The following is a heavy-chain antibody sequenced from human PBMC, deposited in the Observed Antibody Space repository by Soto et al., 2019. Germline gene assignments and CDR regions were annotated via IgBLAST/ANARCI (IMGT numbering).Heavy chain of an antibody. Sequence: PSETLSLTCAVYGGSFSGYYWSWIRQPPGKGLEWIGEINHSGSTNYNPSLKSRVTISVDTSKNQFSLKLSSVTAADTAVYYCARRLGTTGTTYGMDVWGQGTTVTVSS. D-gene: IGHD1-1*01. J-gene: IGHJ6*02. CDR2: INHSGST. CDR1: GGSFSGYY. CDR3: ARRLGTTGTTYGMDV. V-gene: IGHV4-34*01.